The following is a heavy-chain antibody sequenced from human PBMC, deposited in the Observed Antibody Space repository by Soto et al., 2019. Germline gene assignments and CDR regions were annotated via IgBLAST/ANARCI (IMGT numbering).Heavy chain of an antibody. CDR3: ARQRNAYYGMAV. Sequence: GESLKISCQASGYNFSNHWIVWVRQVPGKGLEWMGVIFPGDSDTRYSPSFQGQVTISADKSSSTAFLEWSTLKASDSAMYYCARQRNAYYGMAVWGQGTTVTVSS. CDR1: GYNFSNHW. V-gene: IGHV5-51*01. J-gene: IGHJ6*02. CDR2: IFPGDSDT.